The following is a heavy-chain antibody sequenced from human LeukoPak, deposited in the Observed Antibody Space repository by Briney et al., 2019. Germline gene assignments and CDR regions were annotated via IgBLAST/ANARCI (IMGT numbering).Heavy chain of an antibody. J-gene: IGHJ4*02. CDR3: ARGGSRAPLAY. D-gene: IGHD6-13*01. Sequence: GGSLRLSCAASGFTVSSNYMSWVRQAPGKGLEWVSVIYSGGSTYYADSVKGRFTISRDNAKNSLYLQMNSLRAEDTAVYYCARGGSRAPLAYWGQGTLVTVSS. V-gene: IGHV3-53*01. CDR2: IYSGGST. CDR1: GFTVSSNY.